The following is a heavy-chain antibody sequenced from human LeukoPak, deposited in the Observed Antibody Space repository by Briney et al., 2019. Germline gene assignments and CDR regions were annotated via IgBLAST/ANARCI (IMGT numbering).Heavy chain of an antibody. Sequence: GGSLRLSCAASGFTFSSYSMNWVRQAPGKGLEWVSSISSSSSYIYYADSVKGRFTISRDNAKNSLYLQMNSLRAEDTAVYYCTSAKAVAGGGFGYWGQGTLVTVSS. D-gene: IGHD6-19*01. CDR3: TSAKAVAGGGFGY. CDR2: ISSSSSYI. J-gene: IGHJ4*02. V-gene: IGHV3-21*01. CDR1: GFTFSSYS.